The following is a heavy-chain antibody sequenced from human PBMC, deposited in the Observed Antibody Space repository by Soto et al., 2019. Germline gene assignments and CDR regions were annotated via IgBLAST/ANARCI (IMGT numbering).Heavy chain of an antibody. V-gene: IGHV3-48*03. Sequence: PGGSLRLSCAASGFTFSSYEMNWVRQAPGKGLEWVSYISSSGSTIYYADSVKGRFTISRDNAKNSLYLQMNSLRAEDTAVYYCARDWGGQHIDPGPGAFDIWGQGTMVTVSS. CDR1: GFTFSSYE. J-gene: IGHJ3*02. CDR3: ARDWGGQHIDPGPGAFDI. D-gene: IGHD2-21*01. CDR2: ISSSGSTI.